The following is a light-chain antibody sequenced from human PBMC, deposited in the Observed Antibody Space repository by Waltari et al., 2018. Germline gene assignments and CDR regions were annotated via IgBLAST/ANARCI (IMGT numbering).Light chain of an antibody. CDR3: QQRSDWLLT. V-gene: IGKV3-11*01. CDR2: EAS. CDR1: QCVSSY. Sequence: IVLTQSPATLSLSPEESATLSYRASQCVSSYLAWYQQKSGQAPRLPIYEASNRATGIPARFSGGGSGTDFTLTISSLEPEDVAVYYCQQRSDWLLTFGGGTKVEIK. J-gene: IGKJ4*01.